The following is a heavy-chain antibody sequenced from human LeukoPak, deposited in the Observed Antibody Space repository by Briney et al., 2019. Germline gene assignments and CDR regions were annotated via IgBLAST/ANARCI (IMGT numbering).Heavy chain of an antibody. CDR3: AREVRWELLGYYFDY. CDR1: GYTFTGYY. D-gene: IGHD1-26*01. J-gene: IGHJ4*02. V-gene: IGHV1-2*06. Sequence: ASVKVSCKASGYTFTGYYMHWVRQAPGQGLEWMGRLNPNSGGTNYAQKFQGRVTMTRDTSISTAYMELSRLRSDDTAVYYCAREVRWELLGYYFDYWGQGTLVTVSS. CDR2: LNPNSGGT.